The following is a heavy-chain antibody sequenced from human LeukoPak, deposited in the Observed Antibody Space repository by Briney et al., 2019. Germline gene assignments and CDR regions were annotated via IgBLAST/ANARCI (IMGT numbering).Heavy chain of an antibody. CDR3: ARVGGYDFWSGYPRSNWFDP. D-gene: IGHD3-3*01. CDR1: GYTFTSYG. V-gene: IGHV1-18*01. J-gene: IGHJ5*02. Sequence: GASVKVSCKASGYTFTSYGISWVRQAPGQGLEWMGWISAYNGNTNYAQKLQGRVTMTTDTSTSTAYMELRSLRSDDTAVYYCARVGGYDFWSGYPRSNWFDPWGQGTLVTVSS. CDR2: ISAYNGNT.